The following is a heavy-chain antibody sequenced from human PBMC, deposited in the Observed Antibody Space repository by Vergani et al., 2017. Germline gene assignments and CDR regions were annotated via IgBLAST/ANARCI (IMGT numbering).Heavy chain of an antibody. Sequence: QVQLVQSGAEVKKPGSSVKVSCKASGGTFSSYAISWVRQAPGQGLEWMGGIIPIFGTANYAQKFQGRVTITVDESTSTAYMELSSLRSEDTAVYYCARGIGHYYDSSGYYAFDIWGQGTMVTVSS. CDR1: GGTFSSYA. D-gene: IGHD3-22*01. CDR2: IIPIFGTA. CDR3: ARGIGHYYDSSGYYAFDI. V-gene: IGHV1-69*12. J-gene: IGHJ3*02.